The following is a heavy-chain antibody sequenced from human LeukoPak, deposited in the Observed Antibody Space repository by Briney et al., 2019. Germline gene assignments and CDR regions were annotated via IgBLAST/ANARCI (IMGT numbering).Heavy chain of an antibody. CDR1: GFTPRSYW. CDR2: INGDGSRT. V-gene: IGHV3-74*01. J-gene: IGHJ4*02. Sequence: PGGSLRLSCAASGFTPRSYWMHWLRHAPGKGLEWVSRINGDGSRTAYGDSVKGRFTISRDNAKNTLSLQMNSLRAEDTAVYYCARDPDLSGYSFFEWWGQGTLVTVSS. CDR3: ARDPDLSGYSFFEW. D-gene: IGHD3-22*01.